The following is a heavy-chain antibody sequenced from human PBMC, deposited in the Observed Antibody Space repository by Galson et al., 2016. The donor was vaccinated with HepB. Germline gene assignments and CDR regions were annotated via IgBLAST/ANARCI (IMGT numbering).Heavy chain of an antibody. D-gene: IGHD3-16*01. CDR3: ARDRGWGSPYYFDF. Sequence: SLRLSCAASGFTFSDYNMNWVRQAPGKGLEWVASIKQDGSEKYYVDSVKGRFTITRDNARNSLHLQMSSLRVEDTAVYYCARDRGWGSPYYFDFWGRGTLVTVSS. CDR2: IKQDGSEK. CDR1: GFTFSDYN. J-gene: IGHJ4*02. V-gene: IGHV3-7*01.